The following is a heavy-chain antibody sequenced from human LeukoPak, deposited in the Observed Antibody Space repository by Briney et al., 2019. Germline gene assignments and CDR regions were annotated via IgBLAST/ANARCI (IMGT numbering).Heavy chain of an antibody. CDR3: AKIYVGKYQLPFNYYYYYMDV. Sequence: PGGSLRLSCAASGFTFTSYAMSWVRQAPGKGLEWVSGISGSGSGGSTYYADSVKGRFTISRDNSKNTLYLQMNSLRAEDTAVYYCAKIYVGKYQLPFNYYYYYMDVWGKGTTVTISS. J-gene: IGHJ6*03. CDR1: GFTFTSYA. V-gene: IGHV3-23*01. CDR2: ISGSGSGGST. D-gene: IGHD2-2*01.